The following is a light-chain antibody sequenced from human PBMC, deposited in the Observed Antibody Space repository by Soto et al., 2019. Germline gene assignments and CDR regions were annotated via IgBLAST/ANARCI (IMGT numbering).Light chain of an antibody. CDR1: QDIRNT. J-gene: IGKJ1*01. CDR2: TAS. V-gene: IGKV1-6*01. Sequence: AIQMTQSPSSPSAPVGDRVAISCRASQDIRNTLAWYQQKPGEAPKLLIFTASNLQSGVPSRFSGSGSVTDFTLAITGLKPEDFATYDCLQYYNFSCTCGQGTKVDIK. CDR3: LQYYNFSCT.